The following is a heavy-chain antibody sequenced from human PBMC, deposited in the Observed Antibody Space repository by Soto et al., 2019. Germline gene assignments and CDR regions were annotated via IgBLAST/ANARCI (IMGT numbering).Heavy chain of an antibody. CDR1: GRAFRDYC. D-gene: IGHD3-9*01. Sequence: SQALSLTYINFGRAFRDYCSSGMRKPPGKGLEWIGEINHSGSTNYNPSLKSRVTISVDTSKNQFSLKLSSVTAADTAVYYCARGENYDIFTGYYRPPLFDYWGQG. V-gene: IGHV4-34*01. J-gene: IGHJ4*02. CDR2: INHSGST. CDR3: ARGENYDIFTGYYRPPLFDY.